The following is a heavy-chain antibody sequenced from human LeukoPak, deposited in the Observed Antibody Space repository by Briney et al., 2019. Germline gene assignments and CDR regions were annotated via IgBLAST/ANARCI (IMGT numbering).Heavy chain of an antibody. V-gene: IGHV3-30-3*01. D-gene: IGHD6-13*01. CDR1: GFTFSSYA. CDR3: ARCATSSSWPPFFDY. CDR2: ISYDGSNK. J-gene: IGHJ4*02. Sequence: GGSLRLSCAASGFTFSSYAMHWVRQAPGKGLEWVAIISYDGSNKYYADSVKGRFTISRDNSKNTLYLQMNSLTAEDTAVYYCARCATSSSWPPFFDYWGQGTLVTVSS.